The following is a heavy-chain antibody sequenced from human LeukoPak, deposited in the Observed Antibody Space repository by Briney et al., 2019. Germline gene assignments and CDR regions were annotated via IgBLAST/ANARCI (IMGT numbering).Heavy chain of an antibody. CDR3: AKDREPDGRWNFDF. D-gene: IGHD1-1*01. V-gene: IGHV3-23*01. Sequence: PGGSLRLSCAASGFTFSNYAMTWVRQAPEKGLKWVSSISDSGGGTHYEDSVKGRFTISRDNSRDTLFLQMNSLRAEDTAVYYCAKDREPDGRWNFDFWGQGTLVTVSS. CDR2: ISDSGGGT. CDR1: GFTFSNYA. J-gene: IGHJ4*02.